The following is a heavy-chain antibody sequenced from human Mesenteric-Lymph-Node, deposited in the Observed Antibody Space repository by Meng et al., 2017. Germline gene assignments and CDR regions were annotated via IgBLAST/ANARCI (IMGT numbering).Heavy chain of an antibody. V-gene: IGHV1-18*01. CDR1: VYTFTSYG. D-gene: IGHD2-15*01. CDR2: ISAYNGNT. J-gene: IGHJ4*02. CDR3: ARAAGYCSGGSCYSEGTFDY. Sequence: QVQWVQLQAVVKMPGASVKVSCKASVYTFTSYGISWVRQAPGQGLEWMGWISAYNGNTNYAQKLQGRVTMTTDTSTSTAYMELRSLRSDDTAVYYCARAAGYCSGGSCYSEGTFDYWGQGTLVTVSS.